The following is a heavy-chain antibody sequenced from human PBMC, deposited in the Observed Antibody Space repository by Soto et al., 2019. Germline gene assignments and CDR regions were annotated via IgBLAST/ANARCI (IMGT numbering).Heavy chain of an antibody. D-gene: IGHD6-19*01. J-gene: IGHJ4*02. CDR1: GGSISSGGYY. CDR3: ARAFRAVEMFDY. CDR2: IYYSGST. Sequence: QVQLQESGPGLVKPSQTLSLTCTVSGGSISSGGYYWSWIRQHPGKGLEWIGYIYYSGSTYYNPALKSRVSISVDTSKNQFSLKLSSVTAADTAVYYCARAFRAVEMFDYWGQGTLVTVSS. V-gene: IGHV4-31*03.